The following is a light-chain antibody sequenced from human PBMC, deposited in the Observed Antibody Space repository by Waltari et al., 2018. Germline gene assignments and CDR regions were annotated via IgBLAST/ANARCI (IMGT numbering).Light chain of an antibody. Sequence: EIILTQSPGTVSLSPGDGATLSCRPSQTVDSHLVWYQQKPGQTPRLLIYEASIRATGIPARFSGSGSGTDFTLTISSVEPEDIAVYYCHQRNNWPHTFGQGTKVELK. V-gene: IGKV3-11*01. CDR2: EAS. CDR3: HQRNNWPHT. J-gene: IGKJ1*01. CDR1: QTVDSH.